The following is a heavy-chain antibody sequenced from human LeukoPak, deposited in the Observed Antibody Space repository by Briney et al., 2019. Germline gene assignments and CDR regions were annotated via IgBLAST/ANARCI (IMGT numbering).Heavy chain of an antibody. CDR1: GGSFSGYY. CDR2: INHSGST. V-gene: IGHV4-34*01. Sequence: SETLSLTCAVYGGSFSGYYWSWIRQPPGKGLEWIGEINHSGSTNYNPSLKSRVTISVDTSKNQFSLKLSSVTAADTAVYYCARASLCGSGKGYFDYWGQGTLVTVSS. J-gene: IGHJ4*02. D-gene: IGHD3-10*01. CDR3: ARASLCGSGKGYFDY.